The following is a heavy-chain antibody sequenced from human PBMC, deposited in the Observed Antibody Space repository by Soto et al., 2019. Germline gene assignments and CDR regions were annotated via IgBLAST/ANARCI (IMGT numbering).Heavy chain of an antibody. D-gene: IGHD3-22*01. Sequence: QLHLQESGPGLVKPSETLSLTCTVSGGSISSSSYYWGWIRQPPGKGLEWIGNVYYGGSTYYNPSLKSRVTISVETSKSQFSLKLSSVTAADKAVYYCAGGDYYHSSGYYFYYYTMDVWGQGTTVTVSS. V-gene: IGHV4-39*01. J-gene: IGHJ6*02. CDR3: AGGDYYHSSGYYFYYYTMDV. CDR2: VYYGGST. CDR1: GGSISSSSYY.